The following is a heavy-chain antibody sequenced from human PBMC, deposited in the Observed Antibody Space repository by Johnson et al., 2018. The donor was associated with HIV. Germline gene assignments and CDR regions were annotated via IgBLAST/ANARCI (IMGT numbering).Heavy chain of an antibody. CDR3: AKGGPDAFDI. V-gene: IGHV3-30-3*02. CDR1: GFTFSSYA. CDR2: ISFSGVKK. D-gene: IGHD1-26*01. J-gene: IGHJ3*02. Sequence: QVQLVESGGGVVQPGRSMRLSCAASGFTFSSYAIHWVRQAPGKGLEWVTVISFSGVKKYYADSVKGRFTISRDNSKNTLYLQMNSLRAEDTAVYYCAKGGPDAFDIWGQGTMVTVSS.